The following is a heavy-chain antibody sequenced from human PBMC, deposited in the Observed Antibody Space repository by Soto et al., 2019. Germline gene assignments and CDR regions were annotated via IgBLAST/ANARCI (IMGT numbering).Heavy chain of an antibody. CDR1: GFTFINYA. Sequence: TGGSLRVSCAASGFTFINYAMSWVRQAPGEGLEWVSTISGNGANTHYADSVKGRFSISRDNSKNTLYIQMNSLRAEDTAVYYCAKDYGSSRYFFDYWGQGALVTVSS. CDR3: AKDYGSSRYFFDY. CDR2: ISGNGANT. V-gene: IGHV3-23*01. J-gene: IGHJ4*02. D-gene: IGHD6-19*01.